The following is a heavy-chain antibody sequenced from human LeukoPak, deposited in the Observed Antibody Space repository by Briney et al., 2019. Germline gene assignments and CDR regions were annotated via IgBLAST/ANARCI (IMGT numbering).Heavy chain of an antibody. V-gene: IGHV1-18*04. CDR2: ISSYNGNT. CDR3: AREVILNAAYCSDCNSGQFFDH. CDR1: GYMFNACG. D-gene: IGHD2-15*01. Sequence: ASVKVSCKASGYMFNACGISWVRQAPGQGLEWMGWISSYNGNTNYPQKFQGRVTVTTDTSTTTAYMELTSLTSDDTAMYYCAREVILNAAYCSDCNSGQFFDHWGQGTLVTVSS. J-gene: IGHJ4*02.